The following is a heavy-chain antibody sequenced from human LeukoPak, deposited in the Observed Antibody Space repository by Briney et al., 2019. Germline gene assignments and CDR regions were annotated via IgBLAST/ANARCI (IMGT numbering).Heavy chain of an antibody. CDR3: ARQDGSCSNWFDP. D-gene: IGHD2-15*01. Sequence: SETLSLTCTVSGGSISSSRYYWGWIRQPPGKGLEWIWPIYYSGSTYYNPSLNRRVTISVDTSKNQFSLKLGSVTATETAVYYCARQDGSCSNWFDPWGQGALVTVSS. V-gene: IGHV4-39*01. CDR1: GGSISSSRYY. J-gene: IGHJ5*02. CDR2: IYYSGST.